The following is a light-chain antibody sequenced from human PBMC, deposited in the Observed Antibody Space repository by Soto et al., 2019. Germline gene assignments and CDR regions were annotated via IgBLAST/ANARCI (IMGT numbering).Light chain of an antibody. J-gene: IGLJ3*02. CDR1: SNDIGAFNF. V-gene: IGLV2-14*01. CDR2: EVN. Sequence: QSALTQPASVSGSLGQSVTISCTGTSNDIGAFNFVSWYQQHPGKAPKVILYEVNSRPSGVSDRFSGSKSGNTASLTISGLQVADEADYYCNAYRSSSARVFGGGTKLTVL. CDR3: NAYRSSSARV.